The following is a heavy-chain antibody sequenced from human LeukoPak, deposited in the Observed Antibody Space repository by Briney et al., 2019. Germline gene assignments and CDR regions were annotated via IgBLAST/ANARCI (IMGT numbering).Heavy chain of an antibody. CDR3: ARDWAKLRYFDWFKTDAFDI. D-gene: IGHD3-9*01. V-gene: IGHV3-7*01. CDR2: IKQDGSEK. CDR1: GFTFSSYW. J-gene: IGHJ3*02. Sequence: GVSLRLSCAASGFTFSSYWMSWVRQAPGKGLEWVANIKQDGSEKCYVDSVKGRFTISRDNAKNSLYLQMNSLRAEDTAVYYCARDWAKLRYFDWFKTDAFDIWGQGTMVTVSS.